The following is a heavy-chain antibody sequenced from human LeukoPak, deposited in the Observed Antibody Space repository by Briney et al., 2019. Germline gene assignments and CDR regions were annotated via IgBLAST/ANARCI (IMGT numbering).Heavy chain of an antibody. Sequence: SETLSLTCAVSGGSISSGGYSWSWIRQPPGKGLEWIGYIYHSGSTYHNPSLKSRVTISVDRSKNQFSLKLSSVTAADTAVYYCAGQYYDTLTGYKYFNYWGQGTLVTVSS. V-gene: IGHV4-30-2*01. CDR2: IYHSGST. CDR3: AGQYYDTLTGYKYFNY. D-gene: IGHD3-9*01. J-gene: IGHJ4*02. CDR1: GGSISSGGYS.